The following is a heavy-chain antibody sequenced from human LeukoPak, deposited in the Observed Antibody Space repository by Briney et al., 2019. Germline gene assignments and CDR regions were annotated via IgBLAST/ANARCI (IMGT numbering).Heavy chain of an antibody. CDR2: ISGSGGST. V-gene: IGHV3-23*01. J-gene: IGHJ4*02. CDR3: AKDRGSGSYYQERPFDY. CDR1: GFTFSSYA. D-gene: IGHD3-10*01. Sequence: PGGSLRLSCAASGFTFSSYAMSWVRQAPGKGLEWVSAISGSGGSTYYADSVKGRFTISRDNSKNTLYLQMNSLRAEDTAVYYRAKDRGSGSYYQERPFDYWGQGTLVTVSS.